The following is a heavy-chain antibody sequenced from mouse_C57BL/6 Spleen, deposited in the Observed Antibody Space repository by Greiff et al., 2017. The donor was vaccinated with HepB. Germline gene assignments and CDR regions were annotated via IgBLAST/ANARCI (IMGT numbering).Heavy chain of an antibody. J-gene: IGHJ3*01. Sequence: EVQLQQSGPELVKPGASVKLSCKASGYTFTDYNMHWVQQSPGKSLEWIGDINPDNGGTSYNQKFKGKSTLTVNKSSSTAYMELRSLTSEDAAVYYWARGEYYDGYPAGFAYWGQGTLVTVSA. CDR3: ARGEYYDGYPAGFAY. CDR2: INPDNGGT. D-gene: IGHD2-3*01. CDR1: GYTFTDYN. V-gene: IGHV1-22*01.